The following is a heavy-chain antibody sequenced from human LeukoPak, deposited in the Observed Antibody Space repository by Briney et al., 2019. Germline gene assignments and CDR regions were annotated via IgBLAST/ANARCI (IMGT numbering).Heavy chain of an antibody. V-gene: IGHV4-39*01. CDR3: ARQTDDFWSGFTNYYFDY. J-gene: IGHJ4*02. Sequence: PSETLSLTCTVSGGSISSYYWGWIRQPPGKGLEWIGSIYYSGSTYYNPSLKSRVTISVDTSKNQFSLKLSSVTAADTAVYYCARQTDDFWSGFTNYYFDYWGQGTLVTVSS. CDR1: GGSISSYY. CDR2: IYYSGST. D-gene: IGHD3-3*01.